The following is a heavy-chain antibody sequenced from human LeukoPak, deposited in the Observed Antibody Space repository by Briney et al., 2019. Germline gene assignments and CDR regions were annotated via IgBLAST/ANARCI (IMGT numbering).Heavy chain of an antibody. CDR2: INILSNYI. CDR1: GFTFSSYS. Sequence: GGSLRLPCAASGFTFSSYSMNWVRQAPGKGLEWVSSINILSNYIYYADSVKGRFTISRDNAKNSLYLQMNSLRAEDTAVYYCARDLDYWGQGTLVTVSS. J-gene: IGHJ4*02. V-gene: IGHV3-21*01. CDR3: ARDLDY.